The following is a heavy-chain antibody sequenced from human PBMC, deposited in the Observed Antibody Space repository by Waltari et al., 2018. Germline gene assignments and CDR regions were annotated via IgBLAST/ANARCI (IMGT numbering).Heavy chain of an antibody. Sequence: QVQLQQWGAGLLKPSETLSLTCAVYGGSFSGYYWSWIRHPPGKGLEWIGEINHSGSTNYNPSLKSRVTISVDTSKNQFSLKLSSVTAADTAVYYCARGLPHPSSSWYTIWGQGTLVTVSS. CDR2: INHSGST. CDR3: ARGLPHPSSSWYTI. J-gene: IGHJ4*02. V-gene: IGHV4-34*01. CDR1: GGSFSGYY. D-gene: IGHD6-13*01.